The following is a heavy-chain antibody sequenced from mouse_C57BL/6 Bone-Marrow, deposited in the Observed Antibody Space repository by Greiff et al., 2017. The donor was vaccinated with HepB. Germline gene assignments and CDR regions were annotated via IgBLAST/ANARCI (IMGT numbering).Heavy chain of an antibody. Sequence: EVQRVESGTVLARPGASVKMSCKTSGYTFTSYWMHWVKQRPGQGLEWIGAIYPGNSDTSYNQKFKGKAPLTADKSSSTAYMQFSSLTSEDAAIYYCARTDYDVCYYAMDYWGQGTSVTVSS. D-gene: IGHD2-4*01. V-gene: IGHV1-5*01. CDR1: GYTFTSYW. CDR2: IYPGNSDT. CDR3: ARTDYDVCYYAMDY. J-gene: IGHJ4*01.